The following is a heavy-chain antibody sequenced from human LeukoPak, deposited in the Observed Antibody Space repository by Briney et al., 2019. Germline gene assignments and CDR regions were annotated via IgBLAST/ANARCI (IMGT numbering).Heavy chain of an antibody. CDR1: VYTFTSYG. J-gene: IGHJ4*02. V-gene: IGHV1-18*01. Sequence: GASVTVSYKPSVYTFTSYGISGVGQAPGQGLEWMGWISAYNGNANSAQKLQGRVTMTTDTSTSTAYMELRSLRSDDTAVYYCARGLDRLAVVGTTIREFDYWGQGTLVTVSS. D-gene: IGHD6-19*01. CDR2: ISAYNGNA. CDR3: ARGLDRLAVVGTTIREFDY.